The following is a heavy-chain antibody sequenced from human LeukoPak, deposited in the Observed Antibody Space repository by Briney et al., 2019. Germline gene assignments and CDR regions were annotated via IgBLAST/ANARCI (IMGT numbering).Heavy chain of an antibody. D-gene: IGHD2-15*01. CDR3: TRDGGFLYYLDY. CDR2: TRNKANSYTT. V-gene: IGHV3-72*01. CDR1: GFTFSDHY. Sequence: PGGSLRLSCAASGFTFSDHYMDWVRQAPGKGLEWVGRTRNKANSYTTEYAASVKGRFTISRDDSKNSLYLQMNSLKTEDTAVYYCTRDGGFLYYLDYWGQGALVTVSS. J-gene: IGHJ4*02.